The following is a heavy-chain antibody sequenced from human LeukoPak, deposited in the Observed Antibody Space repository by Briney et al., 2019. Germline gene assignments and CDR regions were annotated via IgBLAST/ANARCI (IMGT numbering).Heavy chain of an antibody. CDR3: ARVPEAAAEAYWFDP. D-gene: IGHD6-13*01. V-gene: IGHV3-30-3*01. CDR2: ISYDGSNK. CDR1: GFTFSSYA. Sequence: GGSLRLSCAASGFTFSSYAMHWVRQAPGKGLEWVAVISYDGSNKYYADSVKGRFTISRDNSKNTLYLQMNSLRAEDTAVYYCARVPEAAAEAYWFDPWGQGTLVTVSS. J-gene: IGHJ5*02.